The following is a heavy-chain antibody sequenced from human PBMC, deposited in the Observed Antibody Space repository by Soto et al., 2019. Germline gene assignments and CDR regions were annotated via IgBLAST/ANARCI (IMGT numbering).Heavy chain of an antibody. CDR1: GYTFTRNG. V-gene: IGHV1-18*01. J-gene: IGHJ6*02. Sequence: QVHLVQSGAEVKKPGASVNVSCKTSGYTFTRNGISWVRQAPGQGIEWMGWISPNSGNTKYAQKLQGRVIMTTATSTSTAYMELRSLRSDDTAVYYCVKDRDSNSWPSRDVWGPGTTVTVSS. D-gene: IGHD3-22*01. CDR2: ISPNSGNT. CDR3: VKDRDSNSWPSRDV.